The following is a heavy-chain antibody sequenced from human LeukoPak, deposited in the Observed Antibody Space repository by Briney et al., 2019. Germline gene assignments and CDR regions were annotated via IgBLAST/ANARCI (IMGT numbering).Heavy chain of an antibody. J-gene: IGHJ4*02. D-gene: IGHD2-8*01. CDR3: ARELMMYGAPDY. V-gene: IGHV1-2*02. CDR2: INPNSGGT. CDR1: GYTFTGYY. Sequence: ASVKVSCKASGYTFTGYYMRWVRQAPGQGLEWMGWINPNSGGTNYAQKFQGRVTMTRDTSISTAYMELSRLRSDDTAVYYCARELMMYGAPDYWGQGTLVTVSS.